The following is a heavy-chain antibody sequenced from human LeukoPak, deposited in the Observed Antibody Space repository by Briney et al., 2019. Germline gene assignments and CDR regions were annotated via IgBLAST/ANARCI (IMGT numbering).Heavy chain of an antibody. D-gene: IGHD1-26*01. Sequence: GGSLRLSCTASGFTFGDFAMSWVRQAPGKGLEWVASIRSKVYGGTTEYAASVKGRFTISRDDSKSIAYLQMNSLKPEDTAVYYCTRGWRVGWEVLRYYFDYWGQGTLVTVSS. CDR2: IRSKVYGGTT. V-gene: IGHV3-49*04. CDR1: GFTFGDFA. CDR3: TRGWRVGWEVLRYYFDY. J-gene: IGHJ4*02.